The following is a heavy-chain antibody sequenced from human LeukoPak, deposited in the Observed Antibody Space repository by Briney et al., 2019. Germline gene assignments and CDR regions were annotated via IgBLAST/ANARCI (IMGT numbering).Heavy chain of an antibody. CDR1: GDSISSGDW. CDR2: IHHGGST. J-gene: IGHJ5*02. V-gene: IGHV4-4*02. CDR3: ALARDYRSGP. Sequence: SETLSLTCAVSGDSISSGDWWSWWVRQPPGKGLEWIGEIHHGGSTNYHPSLKSRVTMSVDKPKDQFSLQLNSVTAADTAVYYCALARDYRSGPWGQGTLVTVSS. D-gene: IGHD4/OR15-4a*01.